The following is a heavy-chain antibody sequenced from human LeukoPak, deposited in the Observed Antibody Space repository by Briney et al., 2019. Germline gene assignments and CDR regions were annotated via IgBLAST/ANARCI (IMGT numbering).Heavy chain of an antibody. D-gene: IGHD5-18*01. Sequence: SETLSLTCNVSGASISSHYWNWIRQPARKGLEWIGRIYNTGSANYNPSLKSRVTMSLDTSRNQISLKLTSVTAADTAIYYCARGHGYSYAFDYWGQGTRVTVSS. V-gene: IGHV4-4*07. J-gene: IGHJ4*02. CDR1: GASISSHY. CDR2: IYNTGSA. CDR3: ARGHGYSYAFDY.